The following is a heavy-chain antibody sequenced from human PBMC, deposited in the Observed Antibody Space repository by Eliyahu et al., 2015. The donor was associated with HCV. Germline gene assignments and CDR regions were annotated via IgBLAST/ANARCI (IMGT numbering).Heavy chain of an antibody. CDR1: GFTFNAYS. CDR2: IGPNGXPA. V-gene: IGHV3-64*02. CDR3: AREGGPPGQWYYDL. Sequence: EGQLVESGEGLVQPGGSLRLSCAASGFTFNAYSIHWVRQAPGKGLEYVSVIGPNGXPAYYADSVRGRFTISRDNSKNTVNLQMGSLRAEDTAVYYCAREGGPPGQWYYDLWGRGTLVTVSS. D-gene: IGHD3-16*01. J-gene: IGHJ2*01.